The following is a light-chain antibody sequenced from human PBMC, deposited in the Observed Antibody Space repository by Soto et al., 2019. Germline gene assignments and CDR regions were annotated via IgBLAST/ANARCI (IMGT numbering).Light chain of an antibody. J-gene: IGKJ4*01. Sequence: EIVMTQSPATLSVSPGERATLSCRASQSVGSNLAWYQQKPGQAPRLLIYDASPRATGIPARFSGSGSGREFTLTISSLQPEDFAVYYCQQYNNRPPTFGGGTKVDIK. CDR3: QQYNNRPPT. CDR1: QSVGSN. V-gene: IGKV3-15*01. CDR2: DAS.